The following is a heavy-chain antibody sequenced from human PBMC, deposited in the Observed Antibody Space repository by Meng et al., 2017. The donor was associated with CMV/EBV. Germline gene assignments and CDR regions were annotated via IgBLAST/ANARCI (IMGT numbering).Heavy chain of an antibody. CDR2: IYYSGST. V-gene: IGHV4-61*01. CDR1: GGSVSSGSYY. Sequence: SETLSLTCTVSGGSVSSGSYYWSWIRQPPGKGLEWIGCIYYSGSTNYNPSLKSRVTISVDTSKNQFSLKLSSVTAADTAVYYCARGGLFWSGYYPYYYYGMDVWGQGTTVTVSS. D-gene: IGHD3-3*01. CDR3: ARGGLFWSGYYPYYYYGMDV. J-gene: IGHJ6*02.